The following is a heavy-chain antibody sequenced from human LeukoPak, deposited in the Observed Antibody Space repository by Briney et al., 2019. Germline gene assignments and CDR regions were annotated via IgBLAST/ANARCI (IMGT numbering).Heavy chain of an antibody. CDR2: INAYNGNT. CDR1: GYTFTSYG. V-gene: IGHV1-18*01. D-gene: IGHD4-17*01. Sequence: ASVKVSRKSSGYTFTSYGISWVRHAPPQGLEWMGWINAYNGNTNYAQKLQGRVTMTTDTSTSTAYMELRSLRSDDTAVDYCARIVATTVTTGGCDYWGQGTLVTVSS. J-gene: IGHJ4*02. CDR3: ARIVATTVTTGGCDY.